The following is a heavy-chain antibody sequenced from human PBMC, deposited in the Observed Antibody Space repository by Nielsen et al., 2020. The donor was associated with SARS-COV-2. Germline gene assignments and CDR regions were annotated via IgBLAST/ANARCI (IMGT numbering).Heavy chain of an antibody. Sequence: GSLRLSCTASGFPFSSFAMHWVRQAPGKGLEWVAVISFEGSDEYSADSVKGRFTISSDNAKNTLYLQMTSLRTEDTAVYYCAREDSWELLRTYDVLDIWGQGTMVSVSS. V-gene: IGHV3-30*04. D-gene: IGHD1-26*01. J-gene: IGHJ3*02. CDR3: AREDSWELLRTYDVLDI. CDR1: GFPFSSFA. CDR2: ISFEGSDE.